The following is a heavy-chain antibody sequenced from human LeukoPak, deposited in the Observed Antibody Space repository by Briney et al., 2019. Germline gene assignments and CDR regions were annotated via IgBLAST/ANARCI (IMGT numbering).Heavy chain of an antibody. D-gene: IGHD1-7*01. Sequence: GGSLRLSCAASGFTFSSYGMHWVRQAPGKGLEWVAVISYDGSNKYYADSVKGRFTISRDNSKNTLYLQMNSLRAEDTAVYYCAREGTTIPLYFDYWGQGTLVTVSS. V-gene: IGHV3-30*19. CDR3: AREGTTIPLYFDY. CDR1: GFTFSSYG. J-gene: IGHJ4*02. CDR2: ISYDGSNK.